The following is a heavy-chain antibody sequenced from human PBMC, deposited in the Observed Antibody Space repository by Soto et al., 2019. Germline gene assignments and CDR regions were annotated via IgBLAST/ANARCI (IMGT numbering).Heavy chain of an antibody. D-gene: IGHD4-17*01. Sequence: QVQLQQWGAGLLKPSETLSLTCAVYGGSFSNYYWSWIRQPPGKGLEWIGEINHSGSTNYNPSLKRRVNISVDTSKNEFSLKLSSVTAADTAVYYCARPDDYGGNSPFDYWGQGTLVTVSS. CDR2: INHSGST. J-gene: IGHJ4*02. V-gene: IGHV4-34*01. CDR1: GGSFSNYY. CDR3: ARPDDYGGNSPFDY.